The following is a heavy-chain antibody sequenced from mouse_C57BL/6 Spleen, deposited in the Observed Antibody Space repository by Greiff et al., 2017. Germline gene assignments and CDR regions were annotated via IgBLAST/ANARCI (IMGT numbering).Heavy chain of an antibody. CDR2: ISNGGGST. CDR3: ARGGNFYWYFDV. V-gene: IGHV5-12*01. D-gene: IGHD2-1*01. J-gene: IGHJ1*03. Sequence: EVNLVESGGGLVQPGGSLKLSCAASGFTFSDYYMYWVRQTPEKRLEWVAYISNGGGSTYYPDTVKGRFTISRDNAKNTLYLQMSRLKSEDTAMYYCARGGNFYWYFDVWGTGTTVTVSS. CDR1: GFTFSDYY.